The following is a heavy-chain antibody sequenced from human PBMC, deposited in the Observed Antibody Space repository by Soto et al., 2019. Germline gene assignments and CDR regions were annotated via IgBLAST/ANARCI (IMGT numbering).Heavy chain of an antibody. J-gene: IGHJ6*02. CDR3: TNDKVAVDIYWYWDIDV. D-gene: IGHD6-19*01. V-gene: IGHV3-30*18. Sequence: QVQLVESGGGVVQPGRSLRLSCAASGFTFSSYGMHWVRQAPGKGLGWGAVISYDVSNKYYADSVKGRFTISRDNSKNKVYLPMYSLRTEDTAVYYCTNDKVAVDIYWYWDIDVWGQGTPVTVSS. CDR2: ISYDVSNK. CDR1: GFTFSSYG.